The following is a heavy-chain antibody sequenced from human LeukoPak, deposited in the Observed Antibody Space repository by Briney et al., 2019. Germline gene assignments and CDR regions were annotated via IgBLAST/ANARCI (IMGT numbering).Heavy chain of an antibody. CDR3: ARGQNWNHDS. V-gene: IGHV3-7*04. D-gene: IGHD1-1*01. CDR2: IKGDGSEK. CDR1: GFTFSSYG. J-gene: IGHJ4*02. Sequence: GGSLRLSCVASGFTFSSYGMSWVRQAPGKGLEWVANIKGDGSEKYHVDSVKGRFTISRDNAKNSLYLQMNSLRVEDTAVYFCARGQNWNHDSWGQGTLVTVSS.